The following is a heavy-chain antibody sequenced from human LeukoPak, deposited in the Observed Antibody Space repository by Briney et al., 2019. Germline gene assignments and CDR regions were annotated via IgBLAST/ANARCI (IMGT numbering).Heavy chain of an antibody. Sequence: PSETLSLTCTVSGGSMSSSSYSWGWIRQPPGKGLEWIGSIYYSGSTYYNPSLKTRVTRSVDTSKNQFSLTLSSVTAADTAVYYCARAGTYYDYVWGRYRAYYFDYWGQETLVTVS. CDR1: GGSMSSSSYS. V-gene: IGHV4-39*01. CDR3: ARAGTYYDYVWGRYRAYYFDY. D-gene: IGHD3-16*02. J-gene: IGHJ4*02. CDR2: IYYSGST.